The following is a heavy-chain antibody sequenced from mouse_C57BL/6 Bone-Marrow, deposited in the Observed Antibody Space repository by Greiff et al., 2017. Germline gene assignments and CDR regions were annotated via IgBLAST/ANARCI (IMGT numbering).Heavy chain of an antibody. CDR2: IYPRCGNT. J-gene: IGHJ2*01. CDR1: GYTFTSYG. CDR3: AREGRRRGYYFDY. D-gene: IGHD2-12*01. Sequence: QVQLKQSGAELARPGASVKMSCKASGYTFTSYGISWVKQRTGQGLEWIGEIYPRCGNTYYNEKFKGKATLTAYKSSSKAYMELRSLTSEDSAVYFGAREGRRRGYYFDYWGQGTTLTVSS. V-gene: IGHV1-81*01.